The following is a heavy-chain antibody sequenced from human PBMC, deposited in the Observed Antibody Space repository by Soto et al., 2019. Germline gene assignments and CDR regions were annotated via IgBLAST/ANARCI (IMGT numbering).Heavy chain of an antibody. V-gene: IGHV1-69*02. J-gene: IGHJ4*02. CDR2: IIPILGIA. CDR1: GGTFSSYT. CDR3: ARTVRGYSDGPDY. Sequence: QVQLVQSGAEVKKPGSSVKVSCKASGGTFSSYTISWVRQAPGQGLEWMGRIIPILGIANYAQKFQGRVTITADKSTSTAYMELSSLRSEDTAVYYCARTVRGYSDGPDYWGQGTLVTVSS. D-gene: IGHD5-18*01.